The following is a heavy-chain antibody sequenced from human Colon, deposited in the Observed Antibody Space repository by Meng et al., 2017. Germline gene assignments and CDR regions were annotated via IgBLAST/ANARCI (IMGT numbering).Heavy chain of an antibody. V-gene: IGHV6-1*01. D-gene: IGHD1-26*01. CDR3: ARDLIVGATRCYFDY. J-gene: IGHJ4*02. CDR2: TFYTSTWNY. Sequence: VKRHQSGSGLVKPSQTLSLTCAIVGDTVSSTVAWNWIRQSPSRGLEWLGRTFYTSTWNYQYALSVKSRITINPDTSKNQFSLQLNSVTPEDTAVYYCARDLIVGATRCYFDYWGQGTLVTVSS. CDR1: GDTVSSTVA.